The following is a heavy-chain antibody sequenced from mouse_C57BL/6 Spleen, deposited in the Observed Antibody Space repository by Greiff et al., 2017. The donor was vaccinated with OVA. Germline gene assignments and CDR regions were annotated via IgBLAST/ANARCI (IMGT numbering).Heavy chain of an antibody. D-gene: IGHD2-1*01. CDR3: ARSPYGNYWYFDV. Sequence: EVQLVESGGGLVQPGGSLSLSCAASGFTFTDYYMSWVRQPPGKALEWLGFIRNKANGYTTEYSASVKGRFTISRDNSQSILYLQMNALRAEDSATYYCARSPYGNYWYFDVWGTGTTVTVSS. V-gene: IGHV7-3*01. J-gene: IGHJ1*03. CDR2: IRNKANGYTT. CDR1: GFTFTDYY.